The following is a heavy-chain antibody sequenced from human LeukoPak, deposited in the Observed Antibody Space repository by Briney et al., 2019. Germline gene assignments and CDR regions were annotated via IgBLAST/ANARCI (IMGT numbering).Heavy chain of an antibody. Sequence: PSETLSLTCTVSGGSISGYYWTWIRQPPGKGLEWIGQIHYSGKADYNPSLRSRITISVDTSKNQMSLKLSSVTAADPAVYYCARFGVYYDMGVWGQGTTVTVS. V-gene: IGHV4-59*01. CDR1: GGSISGYY. CDR3: ARFGVYYDMGV. D-gene: IGHD3-16*01. J-gene: IGHJ6*02. CDR2: IHYSGKA.